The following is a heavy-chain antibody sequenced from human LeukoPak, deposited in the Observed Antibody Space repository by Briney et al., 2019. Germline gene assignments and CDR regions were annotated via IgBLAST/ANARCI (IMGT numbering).Heavy chain of an antibody. CDR1: VYTFSNFG. J-gene: IGHJ4*02. D-gene: IGHD2-2*01. V-gene: IGHV1-18*01. Sequence: ASVRVSCKTSVYTFSNFGINWVRQAPGQGIAWMGWISGNNDNPNYGQKFQGRFTVTTDSSTSTAYMERRNLRFDDTAVYYCARDGTSTDDYWGQGTLVTVSS. CDR2: ISGNNDNP. CDR3: ARDGTSTDDY.